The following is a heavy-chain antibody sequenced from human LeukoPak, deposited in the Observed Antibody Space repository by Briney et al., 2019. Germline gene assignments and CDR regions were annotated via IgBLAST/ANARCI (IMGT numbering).Heavy chain of an antibody. CDR1: GGSIGSGGYY. J-gene: IGHJ6*02. V-gene: IGHV4-31*03. Sequence: SQTLSLTCTVSGGSIGSGGYYWSWIRQHPGKGLEWIGYIYYSGSTYYNPSLKSRVTISVDTSKKQFSLKLSSVTAADTAVYYCARVEDIDGMDVWGQGTTVTVSS. CDR3: ARVEDIDGMDV. D-gene: IGHD2-15*01. CDR2: IYYSGST.